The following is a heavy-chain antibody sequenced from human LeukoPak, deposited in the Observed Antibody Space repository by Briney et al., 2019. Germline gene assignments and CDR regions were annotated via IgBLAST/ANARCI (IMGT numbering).Heavy chain of an antibody. D-gene: IGHD6-19*01. Sequence: ASVKVSCKASGYTFTSYDINWVRQATGQGLEWMGWMNPNSGNTGYAQKFQGRVTMTRDTSISTAYMELSRLRSDDTAVYYCARDRWAVAIGEWFDPWGQGTLVTVSS. CDR1: GYTFTSYD. V-gene: IGHV1-8*01. J-gene: IGHJ5*02. CDR3: ARDRWAVAIGEWFDP. CDR2: MNPNSGNT.